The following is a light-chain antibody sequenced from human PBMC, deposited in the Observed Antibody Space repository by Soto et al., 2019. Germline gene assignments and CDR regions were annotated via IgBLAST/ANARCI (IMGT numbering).Light chain of an antibody. Sequence: SYELTQPPSVPVAPGKTARITCGGNNIGSKSVHWYQQKPGQAPVLVIYYDSERPSGIPERFSGSNSGNTATLTISRVEAGDEADYYCQVWDSSSDHVVFGGGTKVTVL. J-gene: IGLJ2*01. V-gene: IGLV3-21*04. CDR3: QVWDSSSDHVV. CDR2: YDS. CDR1: NIGSKS.